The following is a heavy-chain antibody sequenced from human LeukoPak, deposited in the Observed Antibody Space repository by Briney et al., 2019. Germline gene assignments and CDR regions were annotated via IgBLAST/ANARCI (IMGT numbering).Heavy chain of an antibody. CDR3: AAGYSSNWPYAFNI. D-gene: IGHD6-13*01. J-gene: IGHJ3*02. V-gene: IGHV4-59*08. Sequence: PSETLSLTCTVSGGSISSYYWSWIRQPPGKGLEWIAYIHYSGSTSSNPSLKSRVTVSVDTSKNQFSLKLTSVTAADTAMYFCAAGYSSNWPYAFNIWGQGTMVTVSS. CDR1: GGSISSYY. CDR2: IHYSGST.